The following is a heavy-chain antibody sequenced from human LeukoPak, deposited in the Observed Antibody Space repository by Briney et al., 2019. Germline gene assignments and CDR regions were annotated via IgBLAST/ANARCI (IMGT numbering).Heavy chain of an antibody. D-gene: IGHD3-16*01. Sequence: ASVKVSCKASGGTFSSYAISWVRQAPGQGLEWVGRIIPIFGTANYAQKFQGRVTITADKSTSTAYMELSSLRSEDTAVYYCARDRFGGEQNWGQGTLVTVSS. J-gene: IGHJ4*02. V-gene: IGHV1-69*06. CDR2: IIPIFGTA. CDR3: ARDRFGGEQN. CDR1: GGTFSSYA.